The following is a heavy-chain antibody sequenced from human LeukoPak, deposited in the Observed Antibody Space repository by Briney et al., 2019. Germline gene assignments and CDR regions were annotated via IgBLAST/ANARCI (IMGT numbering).Heavy chain of an antibody. Sequence: ASVKVSCKASGYTFTSYGISWVRQAPGQGLEWMGWISAYNGNTNYAQKLQGRVTMTTDTSTSTTYMELRSLRSDDTAVYYCASYSSFNWFDPWGQGTLVTVSS. D-gene: IGHD4-11*01. CDR1: GYTFTSYG. CDR2: ISAYNGNT. V-gene: IGHV1-18*01. J-gene: IGHJ5*02. CDR3: ASYSSFNWFDP.